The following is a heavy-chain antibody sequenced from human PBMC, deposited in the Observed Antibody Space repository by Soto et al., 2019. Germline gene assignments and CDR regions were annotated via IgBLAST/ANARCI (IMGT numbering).Heavy chain of an antibody. J-gene: IGHJ4*02. CDR1: GFTFSDSA. Sequence: GGSLRLSCAASGFTFSDSAMHWVRQASGKGLEWVGRIRSKGNTYATAYAASVKGRFTISRDDSKNTAYLQMNSLKTEDTAVYYCTRGIQNYDTSAYPHWGQGTLVTVSS. D-gene: IGHD3-22*01. CDR2: IRSKGNTYAT. CDR3: TRGIQNYDTSAYPH. V-gene: IGHV3-73*01.